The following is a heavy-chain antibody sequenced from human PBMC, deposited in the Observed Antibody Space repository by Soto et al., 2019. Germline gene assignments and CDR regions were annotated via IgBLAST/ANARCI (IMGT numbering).Heavy chain of an antibody. CDR2: ISPDGTTT. J-gene: IGHJ5*02. V-gene: IGHV3-74*01. CDR3: SRGRSPYYGYFDP. Sequence: GESLKISCVASGFTFSGDWMHWVRQVPGKGLVWVSRISPDGTTTYYADSVKGRFTISRDNAKNTLYLQMNGLRADDTAVYYCSRGRSPYYGYFDPWGPGTLVTVSS. D-gene: IGHD3-3*01. CDR1: GFTFSGDW.